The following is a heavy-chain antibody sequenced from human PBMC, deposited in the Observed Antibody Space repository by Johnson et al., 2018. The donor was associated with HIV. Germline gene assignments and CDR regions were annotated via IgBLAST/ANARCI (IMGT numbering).Heavy chain of an antibody. CDR1: GFKYAA. CDR2: TPGGDGGT. J-gene: IGHJ3*02. CDR3: ASAKSGSFDAFDI. Sequence: VQLVESGGGLVQPGGSLRVSCAASGFKYAASGLAFSNYAVKWVSHTPGGDGGTSFADSVRGRYIISRDNSKNTLYLQMNSLRPDDTAVYYCASAKSGSFDAFDIWGQGTMVTVSS. D-gene: IGHD1-26*01. V-gene: IGHV3-23*04.